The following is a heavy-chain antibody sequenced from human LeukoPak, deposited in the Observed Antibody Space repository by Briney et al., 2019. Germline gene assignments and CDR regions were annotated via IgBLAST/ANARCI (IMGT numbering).Heavy chain of an antibody. CDR3: ARVGWPNFDY. V-gene: IGHV1-2*02. Sequence: ASVKVSCKASGYTFTGYYMHWVRQAPGQGLEWMGWINPNSGGTNYAQKFQGRVTMTTDTSTSTAYMELRSLRSDDTAVYYCARVGWPNFDYWGQGTLVTVSS. CDR2: INPNSGGT. J-gene: IGHJ4*02. CDR1: GYTFTGYY. D-gene: IGHD5-24*01.